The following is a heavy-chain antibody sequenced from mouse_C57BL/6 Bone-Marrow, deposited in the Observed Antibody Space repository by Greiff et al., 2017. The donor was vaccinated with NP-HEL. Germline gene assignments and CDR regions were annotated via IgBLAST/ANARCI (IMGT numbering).Heavy chain of an antibody. J-gene: IGHJ3*01. CDR3: ARNRTGAWYAD. V-gene: IGHV1-54*01. CDR1: GYAFTNYL. CDR2: INPGGGGT. Sequence: VQLQQSGAELVRPGTSVKVSCKASGYAFTNYLIEWVKQRPGQGLEWIGVINPGGGGTNYNDKFQGKATLTADKSSSTPYMQISSLPSEASAVYCCARNRTGAWYADWGKVALVTV. D-gene: IGHD2-14*01.